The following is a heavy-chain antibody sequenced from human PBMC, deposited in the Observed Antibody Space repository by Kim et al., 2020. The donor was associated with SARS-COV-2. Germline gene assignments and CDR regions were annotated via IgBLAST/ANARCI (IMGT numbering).Heavy chain of an antibody. V-gene: IGHV4-39*01. CDR1: GGSISSSSYY. CDR2: IYYSGST. Sequence: SETLSLTCTVSGGSISSSSYYWGWIRQPPGKGLEWIGSIYYSGSTYYNPSLKSRVTISVDTSKNQFSLKLSSVTAADTAVYYCARLSWSLLLRNYFDYWGQGTLVTVSS. J-gene: IGHJ4*02. D-gene: IGHD2-15*01. CDR3: ARLSWSLLLRNYFDY.